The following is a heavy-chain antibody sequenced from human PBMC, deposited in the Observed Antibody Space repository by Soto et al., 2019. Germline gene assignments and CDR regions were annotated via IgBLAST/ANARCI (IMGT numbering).Heavy chain of an antibody. CDR3: ARDKEGIVLMVYAIGYYYGMDV. V-gene: IGHV3-48*02. J-gene: IGHJ6*02. CDR2: ISSSSSTI. D-gene: IGHD2-8*01. Sequence: GGSLRLSCAASGFTFSSYSMNWVRQAPGKGLEWVSYISSSSSTIYYADSVKGRFTISRDNAKNSLYLQMNSLRDEDTAVYYCARDKEGIVLMVYAIGYYYGMDVWGQGTTVTVS. CDR1: GFTFSSYS.